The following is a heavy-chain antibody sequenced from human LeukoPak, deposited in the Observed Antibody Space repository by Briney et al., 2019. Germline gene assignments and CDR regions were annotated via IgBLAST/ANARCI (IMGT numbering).Heavy chain of an antibody. J-gene: IGHJ6*02. V-gene: IGHV3-23*01. D-gene: IGHD3-10*01. CDR3: AKGISPPLTMVRGVIINYYYYGMDV. CDR2: ISGSGGST. Sequence: GGSLRLSCAASGFTFSSYAMGWVRQAPGKGLEWVSAISGSGGSTYYADSVKGRFTISRDNSKNTLYLQMNSLRAEDTAVYYCAKGISPPLTMVRGVIINYYYYGMDVWGQGTTVTVSS. CDR1: GFTFSSYA.